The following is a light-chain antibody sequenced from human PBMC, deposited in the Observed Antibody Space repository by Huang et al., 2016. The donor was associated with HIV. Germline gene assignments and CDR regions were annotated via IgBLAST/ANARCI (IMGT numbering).Light chain of an antibody. J-gene: IGKJ4*01. CDR2: DAS. CDR1: HSVDSA. Sequence: EIEMTQSPATLSVSPGERATLSCRASHSVDSALAWYQQKPGQAPRLLIYDASTRATGISAKFNGTGSGTEFSLSITNLQSEDFAGYYCQQYKDWPPLTFGGGTKVEI. CDR3: QQYKDWPPLT. V-gene: IGKV3-15*01.